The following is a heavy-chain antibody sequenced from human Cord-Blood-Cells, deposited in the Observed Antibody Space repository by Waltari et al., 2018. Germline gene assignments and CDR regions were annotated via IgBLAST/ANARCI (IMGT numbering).Heavy chain of an antibody. CDR3: AGEPQFYGSGSYYAFDI. Sequence: QVQLVQSGAEVKKPGSSVKVSCKASGGTFSSYAISWVRQAPGQGREWMGGIIPIFGTANTQQKFRGSVTITADESTSTAYMELGSLRSEDQAVYYCAGEPQFYGSGSYYAFDIWGQGTMVTVSS. J-gene: IGHJ3*02. CDR2: IIPIFGTA. CDR1: GGTFSSYA. D-gene: IGHD3-10*01. V-gene: IGHV1-69*01.